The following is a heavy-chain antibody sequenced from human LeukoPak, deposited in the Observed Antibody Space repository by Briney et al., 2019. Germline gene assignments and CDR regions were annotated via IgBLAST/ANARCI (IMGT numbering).Heavy chain of an antibody. J-gene: IGHJ3*02. CDR1: GFTVSSNY. CDR3: ARAGLLWGPNAFDI. Sequence: GGSLRLSCAASGFTVSSNYMSWVRQAPGKGLEWVSVIYSGGSTYYADSVKGRFTISRDNSKNTLYLQMNSLRAEDTAVYYCARAGLLWGPNAFDIWGQGTMVTVSS. CDR2: IYSGGST. V-gene: IGHV3-53*01. D-gene: IGHD3-10*01.